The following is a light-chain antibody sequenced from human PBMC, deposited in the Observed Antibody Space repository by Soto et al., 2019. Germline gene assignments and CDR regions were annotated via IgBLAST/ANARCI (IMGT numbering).Light chain of an antibody. J-gene: IGKJ1*01. CDR3: HQFGSSPQT. CDR2: GPS. CDR1: QSVSSY. V-gene: IGKV3-20*01. Sequence: VLTQSPATLSLSPGGRATLSCRASQSVSSYLAWYQQKPGQAPRLLIYGPSSRATGIPERFSGSGSGTDFTLTISRLEPEDFAVYFCHQFGSSPQTFGHGTKVDIK.